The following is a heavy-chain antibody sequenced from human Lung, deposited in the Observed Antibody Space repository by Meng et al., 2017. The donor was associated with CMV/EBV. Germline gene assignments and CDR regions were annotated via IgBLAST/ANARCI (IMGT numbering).Heavy chain of an antibody. CDR3: ARGLWSGIKGWFDP. J-gene: IGHJ5*02. CDR1: GYTFTSYD. CDR2: MNPNSGNT. V-gene: IGHV1-8*01. D-gene: IGHD3-3*01. Sequence: ASVXVSXKASGYTFTSYDINWVRQATGQGLEWMGWMNPNSGNTGYAQKFQGRVTMTRNTSISTAYMELSSLRSEDTAVYYCARGLWSGIKGWFDPWAKGTXVTVSS.